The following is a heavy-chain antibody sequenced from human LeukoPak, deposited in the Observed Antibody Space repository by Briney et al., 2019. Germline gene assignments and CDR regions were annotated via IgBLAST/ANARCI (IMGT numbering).Heavy chain of an antibody. CDR3: ARDSVLGCGGDCYTHFDY. Sequence: SVKVSCKASGGTFNNYAFSWVRQAPGQGLEWMGRIIPILGIANYAQKFQGRVTITADKSTSTAYMELSSLGSEDTAVCYCARDSVLGCGGDCYTHFDYWGQGTLVTVSS. D-gene: IGHD2-21*02. V-gene: IGHV1-69*04. CDR2: IIPILGIA. J-gene: IGHJ4*02. CDR1: GGTFNNYA.